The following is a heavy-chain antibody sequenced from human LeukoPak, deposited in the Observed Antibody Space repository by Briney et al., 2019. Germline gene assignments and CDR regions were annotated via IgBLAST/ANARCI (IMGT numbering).Heavy chain of an antibody. CDR2: ISGSGGST. CDR1: GFTFSSYA. D-gene: IGHD2-15*01. CDR3: AKLPDIVVVVAAIAFDY. V-gene: IGHV3-23*01. Sequence: TGGSLRLSCAASGFTFSSYAMSWVRQAPGKGLEWVSAISGSGGSTYYADSVKGRFTISRDNSKNTLYLQMNSLRAEDTAVYYCAKLPDIVVVVAAIAFDYWGQGTLVTVSS. J-gene: IGHJ4*02.